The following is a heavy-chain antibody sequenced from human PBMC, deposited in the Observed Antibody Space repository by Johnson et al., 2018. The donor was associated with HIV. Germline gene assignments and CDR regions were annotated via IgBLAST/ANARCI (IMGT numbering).Heavy chain of an antibody. CDR3: ARDLRVGAIDAFDS. Sequence: VQLMESGGGLVQPGGSLRLSCAASGFTFSTYWMSWVRQVTGKGLEWVANIKQDGSEKYYVDSVKGRFTISRDNAKNSLFLQMNSLRADDTAVFYCARDLRVGAIDAFDSWGQGTMVTVSS. CDR1: GFTFSTYW. D-gene: IGHD1-26*01. V-gene: IGHV3-7*05. J-gene: IGHJ3*02. CDR2: IKQDGSEK.